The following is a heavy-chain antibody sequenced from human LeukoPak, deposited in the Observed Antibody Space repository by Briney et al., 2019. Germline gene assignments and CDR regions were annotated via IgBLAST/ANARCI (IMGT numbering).Heavy chain of an antibody. D-gene: IGHD2-21*01. V-gene: IGHV4-59*01. Sequence: SETLSLTCNVSGGSISSYYWAWIRQPPGKGLEWIGHISFSGSTSYNPSLKSRLTMSVDPSKNQFSLKLTSVTAADTAVYYCATEVWSGHHWGQGTLVTVSS. CDR2: ISFSGST. CDR3: ATEVWSGHH. J-gene: IGHJ5*02. CDR1: GGSISSYY.